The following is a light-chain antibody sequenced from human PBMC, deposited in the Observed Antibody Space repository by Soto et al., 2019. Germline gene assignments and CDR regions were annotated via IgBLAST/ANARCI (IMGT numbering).Light chain of an antibody. CDR2: EVS. CDR1: SFDVGGYNY. J-gene: IGLJ1*01. Sequence: SVLTQPPSASGSPGQSVTISCTGTSFDVGGYNYVSWYQQHPGKAPQVLMHEVSKRPSGVPDRFSGSKSGNTASLTVSGLQAEDEADYYCSAYAGSPYLYVFGSGTKVTVL. CDR3: SAYAGSPYLYV. V-gene: IGLV2-8*01.